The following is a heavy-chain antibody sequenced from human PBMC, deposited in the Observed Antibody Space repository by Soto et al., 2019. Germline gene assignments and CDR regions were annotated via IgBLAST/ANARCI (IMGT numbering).Heavy chain of an antibody. CDR3: AIDLGDYIWGSYRLGTYNWFDP. Sequence: SETLSLTCTVSGGSISSYYWSWIRQPPGKGPEWIGYIYYSGSTNYSPSLKSRVTISVDTSKNQFSLKLSSVTAADTAVYYCAIDLGDYIWGSYRLGTYNWFDPWGQGTLVTVSS. CDR1: GGSISSYY. J-gene: IGHJ5*02. D-gene: IGHD3-16*02. CDR2: IYYSGST. V-gene: IGHV4-59*01.